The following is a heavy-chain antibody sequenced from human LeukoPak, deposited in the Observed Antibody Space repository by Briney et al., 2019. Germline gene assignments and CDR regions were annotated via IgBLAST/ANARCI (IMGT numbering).Heavy chain of an antibody. V-gene: IGHV3-7*01. D-gene: IGHD6-19*01. CDR1: GFTFSSYW. J-gene: IGHJ3*02. CDR2: INQDGSEK. Sequence: GGSLRLSCAASGFTFSSYWMSWVRQAPGKGLEWVANINQDGSEKYYVDSVKGRFTISRDNAKISLYLQMNSLRAEDTAVYYCARPGGSGWYDAFDIWGQGTMVTVSS. CDR3: ARPGGSGWYDAFDI.